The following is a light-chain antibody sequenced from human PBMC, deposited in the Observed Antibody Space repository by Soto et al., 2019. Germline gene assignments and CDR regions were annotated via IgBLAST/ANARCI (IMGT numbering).Light chain of an antibody. Sequence: DIQMTQSPSTLSASVGDTVTITWRASESIDNWLAWYQQKTGKAPKLLIFAASTLKSGVPSRFRGSGSGTEFTLPISRLQPDDFATYYCQHYNSYSEAFGQGTKVDIK. CDR1: ESIDNW. CDR3: QHYNSYSEA. CDR2: AAS. J-gene: IGKJ1*01. V-gene: IGKV1-5*01.